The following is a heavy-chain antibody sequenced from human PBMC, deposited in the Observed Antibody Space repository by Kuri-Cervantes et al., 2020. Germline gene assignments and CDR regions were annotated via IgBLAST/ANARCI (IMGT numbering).Heavy chain of an antibody. D-gene: IGHD2-21*01. CDR2: IYPGDSDT. CDR1: GYSFTSYC. V-gene: IGHV5-51*01. J-gene: IGHJ1*01. Sequence: KVSCNGSGYSFTSYCIGWVRQLPGKGLEWMGIIYPGDSDTRYSPSFQGQVTISADKSISTAYLQWSSLKASDTAMYYCARGGTYCGGDCYSEYFQHWGQGTLVTVSS. CDR3: ARGGTYCGGDCYSEYFQH.